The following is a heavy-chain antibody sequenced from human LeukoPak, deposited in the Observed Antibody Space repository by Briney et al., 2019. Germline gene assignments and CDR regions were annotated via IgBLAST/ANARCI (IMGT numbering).Heavy chain of an antibody. D-gene: IGHD3-22*01. V-gene: IGHV1-2*02. Sequence: GASVKVSCKASGYTFTGYYMHWVRQAPGQGLEWMGWINPNSGGTNYAQKFQGRVTMTRDTSISTAYMELSRLRSDDTAVYYCARDYYDSSGYYYPMDYWGQGTLVTVSS. J-gene: IGHJ4*02. CDR1: GYTFTGYY. CDR2: INPNSGGT. CDR3: ARDYYDSSGYYYPMDY.